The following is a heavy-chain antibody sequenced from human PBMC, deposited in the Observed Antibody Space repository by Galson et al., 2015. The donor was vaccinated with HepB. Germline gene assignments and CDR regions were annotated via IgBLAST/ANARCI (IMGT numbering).Heavy chain of an antibody. CDR1: GIIFSSYS. V-gene: IGHV3-48*01. J-gene: IGHJ4*02. D-gene: IGHD3-10*01. CDR3: ASAPWYYYGSGSVYYFDY. Sequence: SLRLSCAASGIIFSSYSMNWVRQAPGKGLEWVSYISSSSSTIYYTDSVKGRFTISRDNAKNSLYLQMNSLRAEDTAVYYCASAPWYYYGSGSVYYFDYWGQGTLVTASS. CDR2: ISSSSSTI.